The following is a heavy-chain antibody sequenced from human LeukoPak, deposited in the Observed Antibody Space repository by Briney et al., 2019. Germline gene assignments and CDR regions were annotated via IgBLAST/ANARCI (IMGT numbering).Heavy chain of an antibody. V-gene: IGHV1-2*02. D-gene: IGHD1-26*01. CDR2: INPNSGVT. Sequence: ASVRVSCKASGYSFTDYYIHWVRQAPGQGLEWMGWINPNSGVTHYAQKLQGRVTMTTDTSSSTAYMELSRVRYDDTAVYYCARDFQNKKWYGGPGYYSGYWGQGTLVTVSS. J-gene: IGHJ4*02. CDR3: ARDFQNKKWYGGPGYYSGY. CDR1: GYSFTDYY.